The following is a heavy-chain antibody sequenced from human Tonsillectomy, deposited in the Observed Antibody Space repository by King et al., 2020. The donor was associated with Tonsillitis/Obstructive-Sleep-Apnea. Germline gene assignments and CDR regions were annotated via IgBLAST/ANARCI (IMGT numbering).Heavy chain of an antibody. CDR2: SYYSGST. J-gene: IGHJ4*02. D-gene: IGHD3-3*01. V-gene: IGHV4-39*01. CDR1: GGSISSSSYY. CDR3: AGHQGRFLEWLFSSR. Sequence: QLQESGPGLVKPSETLSLTCTVSGGSISSSSYYWGWIRQPPGKGLEWIGSSYYSGSTYYNPSLKSRVTISVDTSKNQFSLKLRSMTAADTAVYYCAGHQGRFLEWLFSSRWRQGTLVTVSS.